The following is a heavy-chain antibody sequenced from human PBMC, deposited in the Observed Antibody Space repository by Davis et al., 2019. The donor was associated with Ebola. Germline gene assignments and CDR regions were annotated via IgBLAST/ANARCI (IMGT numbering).Heavy chain of an antibody. D-gene: IGHD3-3*02. CDR3: ARHGFAFHFDY. V-gene: IGHV4-59*08. CDR1: GGSISSYY. CDR2: LYYSGST. J-gene: IGHJ4*02. Sequence: SETLSLTCTVSGGSISSYYWSWIRQPPGKGLEWIGYLYYSGSTNYNPSLKSRVTISVDTSKNQFSLKLSSVTAADTAVYYCARHGFAFHFDYWGQGTLVTVSS.